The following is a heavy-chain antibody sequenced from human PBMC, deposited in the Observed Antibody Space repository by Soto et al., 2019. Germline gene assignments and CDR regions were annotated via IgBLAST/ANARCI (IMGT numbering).Heavy chain of an antibody. CDR1: GYSFTSYW. CDR2: IYPVDSDT. CDR3: ARTAAAGKYYYGVDV. D-gene: IGHD6-13*01. J-gene: IGHJ6*02. Sequence: EVQLVQSGSEVKKPGESLKISCKGSGYSFTSYWIGWVRQMPGKGLEWMGIIYPVDSDTRYSPSFQGQVTISADKSISTAYLQWSSLKASDTAIYYCARTAAAGKYYYGVDVWGQGTTVTVSS. V-gene: IGHV5-51*01.